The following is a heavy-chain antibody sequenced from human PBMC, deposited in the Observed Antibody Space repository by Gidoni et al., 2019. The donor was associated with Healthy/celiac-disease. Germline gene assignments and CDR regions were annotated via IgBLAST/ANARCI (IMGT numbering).Heavy chain of an antibody. D-gene: IGHD2-21*02. J-gene: IGHJ4*02. Sequence: QVPLVQSGAEVKKPGASVKVSCKASGYTFTSYDINWVRQATGQGLEWMGWMNPNSGNTGYAQKFQGRVTKTRNTSISTAYMELSSLRSEDTAVYYCAVVTYCGGDCQNDYWGQGTLVTVSS. CDR1: GYTFTSYD. V-gene: IGHV1-8*01. CDR2: MNPNSGNT. CDR3: AVVTYCGGDCQNDY.